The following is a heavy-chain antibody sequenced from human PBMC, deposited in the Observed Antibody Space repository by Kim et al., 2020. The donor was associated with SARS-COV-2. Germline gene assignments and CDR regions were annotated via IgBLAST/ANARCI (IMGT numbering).Heavy chain of an antibody. CDR2: ISYDGSNK. D-gene: IGHD1-26*01. Sequence: GGSLRLSCAASGFTFSSYGMHWVRQAPGKGLEWVAVISYDGSNKYYADSVKGRFTISRDNSMNTLYLQMNSLRAEDTAVYYCANWAVGASYWGQGTLVTVSS. CDR3: ANWAVGASY. CDR1: GFTFSSYG. V-gene: IGHV3-30*18. J-gene: IGHJ4*02.